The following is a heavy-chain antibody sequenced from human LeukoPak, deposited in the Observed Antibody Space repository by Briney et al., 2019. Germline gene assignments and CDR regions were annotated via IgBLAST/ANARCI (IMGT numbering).Heavy chain of an antibody. CDR2: IHDTANT. Sequence: PPETLSLTCTVSGDSISSSGFYWGWIRQPPGKGPEWIGTIHDTANTYYNPSLKSRVSISVDTSKSEFSLRLRTVTAADAAVYYCGRHQGSSTYLPFDYWGQGTLVTVSS. J-gene: IGHJ4*02. CDR3: GRHQGSSTYLPFDY. CDR1: GDSISSSGFY. V-gene: IGHV4-39*01. D-gene: IGHD2/OR15-2a*01.